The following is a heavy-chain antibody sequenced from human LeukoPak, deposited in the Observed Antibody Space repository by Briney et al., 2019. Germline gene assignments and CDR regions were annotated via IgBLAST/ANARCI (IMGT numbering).Heavy chain of an antibody. J-gene: IGHJ4*02. D-gene: IGHD6-19*01. CDR2: ISGFNGYT. CDR1: GNTFSNYG. V-gene: IGHV1-18*01. Sequence: ASVKVSCKASGNTFSNYGISWVRQGPGQGLEWMGWISGFNGYTRYAQNLQGRVTMTTDTSTSTAYMELRSLISDDTAVYYCARDQGYTSEWLDYWGQGTLVTLSS. CDR3: ARDQGYTSEWLDY.